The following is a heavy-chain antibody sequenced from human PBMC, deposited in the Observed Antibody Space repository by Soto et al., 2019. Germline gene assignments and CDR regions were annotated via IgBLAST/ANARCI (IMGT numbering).Heavy chain of an antibody. CDR3: ARGRGSAYDSSGYRGLNWFDP. V-gene: IGHV4-34*01. J-gene: IGHJ5*02. CDR1: GGSFSGYY. D-gene: IGHD3-22*01. CDR2: INHSGST. Sequence: PSETLSLTCAVYGGSFSGYYWSWIRQPPGKGLEWIGEINHSGSTNYNPSLKSRVTISVDTSKNQFSLKLSSVTAADTAVYYCARGRGSAYDSSGYRGLNWFDPWGQGTLVTVSS.